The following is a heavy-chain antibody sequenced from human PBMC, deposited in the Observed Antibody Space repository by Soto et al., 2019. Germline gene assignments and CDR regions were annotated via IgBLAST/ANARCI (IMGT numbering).Heavy chain of an antibody. Sequence: SETLSLTCAVYGGSFSGYYWSWIRQPPGKGLEWIGEINHSGSTNYNPSLKSRVTISVDTSKNQFSLKLSSVTAADTAVYYCARGKGIAVAGTGYYYYYYMDVWGKGTTVTVSS. D-gene: IGHD6-19*01. V-gene: IGHV4-34*01. J-gene: IGHJ6*03. CDR1: GGSFSGYY. CDR2: INHSGST. CDR3: ARGKGIAVAGTGYYYYYYMDV.